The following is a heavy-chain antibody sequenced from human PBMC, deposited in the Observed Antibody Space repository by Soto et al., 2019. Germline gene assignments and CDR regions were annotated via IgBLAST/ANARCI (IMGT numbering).Heavy chain of an antibody. CDR2: IFHSGNT. V-gene: IGHV4-30-2*01. CDR1: GGSFTSGGYS. Sequence: QVQLQESGSGLVKPSQTLSLTGAVSGGSFTSGGYSWSWIRQPPGKGLECIGYIFHSGNTHYNASLKSRVTISLDRSKNQFFLKLSSVTAADTAMYYCARLDYLNWFDPWGQGTLVTVSS. D-gene: IGHD4-17*01. J-gene: IGHJ5*02. CDR3: ARLDYLNWFDP.